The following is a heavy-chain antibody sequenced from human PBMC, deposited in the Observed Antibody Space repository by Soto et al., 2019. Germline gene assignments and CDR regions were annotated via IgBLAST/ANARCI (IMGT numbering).Heavy chain of an antibody. CDR1: GFTFSSHI. Sequence: QPGGSLRLSCAASGFTFSSHIMHWVRQAPGKGLEWVAVILYDGSNKHYADSVKGRFTISRDNPKNTLYLEMNSLRVEDTAVYYCARDRGREMAIEHVFDIWGQGTMVTVSS. D-gene: IGHD2-15*01. J-gene: IGHJ3*02. CDR3: ARDRGREMAIEHVFDI. V-gene: IGHV3-30*04. CDR2: ILYDGSNK.